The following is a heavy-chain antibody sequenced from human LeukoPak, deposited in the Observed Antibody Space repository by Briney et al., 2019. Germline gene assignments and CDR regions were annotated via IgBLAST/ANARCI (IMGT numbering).Heavy chain of an antibody. V-gene: IGHV4-4*02. CDR3: ARDLNYYDSSGYYPRAAFDI. J-gene: IGHJ3*02. Sequence: SGTLSLTCAVSGGSISSSNWWSWARKPPGKGLEWIGEIYHIGSTNYNPSLKSRVTISVDKSKNQFSLKLSSVTAADTAVYYCARDLNYYDSSGYYPRAAFDIWGQGTMVTVSS. D-gene: IGHD3-22*01. CDR1: GGSISSSNW. CDR2: IYHIGST.